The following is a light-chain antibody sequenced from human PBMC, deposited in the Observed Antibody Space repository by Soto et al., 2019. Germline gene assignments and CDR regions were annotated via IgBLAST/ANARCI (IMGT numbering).Light chain of an antibody. J-gene: IGLJ1*01. V-gene: IGLV2-14*03. CDR1: SSDVGAYNY. CDR2: DVT. CDR3: TSYISSSTSYV. Sequence: QSALTQPASVSGSPGQSITISCIGTSSDVGAYNYVSWYQQHPGKAPKLMIYDVTNRPSGVSTRFSGSKSGNAASLTISGLQAEDEADYFCTSYISSSTSYVFGNGTKLTVL.